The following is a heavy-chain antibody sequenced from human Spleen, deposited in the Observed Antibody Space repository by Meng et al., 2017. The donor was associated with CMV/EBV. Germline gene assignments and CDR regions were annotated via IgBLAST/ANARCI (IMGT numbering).Heavy chain of an antibody. D-gene: IGHD2-2*02. CDR1: GYTFTGYY. CDR2: VNANSGAK. J-gene: IGHJ4*02. CDR3: ARGYCSGASCYIDD. Sequence: SGYTFTGYYMNWVRQAPGQGLGWMGWVNANSGAKDYAQKFQGRVTMTRDTSISTAYMELSRLRSDDTAVYYCARGYCSGASCYIDDWGQGTLVTVSS. V-gene: IGHV1-2*02.